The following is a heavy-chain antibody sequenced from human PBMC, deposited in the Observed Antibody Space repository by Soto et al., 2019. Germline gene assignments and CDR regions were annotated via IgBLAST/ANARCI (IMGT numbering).Heavy chain of an antibody. Sequence: EVQLVESGGGLVQRGGSLRLSCAASGFTLSNYWMSWVRQAPGKGLEWLANIKQDGSEIHYVDSMKGRFTFSRDNAKNSVYLQVHSLRAEDTAVYYCARIGYSGSSFDYWGQGTLVTVSS. V-gene: IGHV3-7*01. CDR2: IKQDGSEI. CDR1: GFTLSNYW. CDR3: ARIGYSGSSFDY. J-gene: IGHJ4*02. D-gene: IGHD6-6*01.